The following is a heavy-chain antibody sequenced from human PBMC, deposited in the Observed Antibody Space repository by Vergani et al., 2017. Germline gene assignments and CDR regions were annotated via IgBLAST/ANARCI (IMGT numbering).Heavy chain of an antibody. CDR3: ARDQGYDDGSGFGY. J-gene: IGHJ4*02. CDR1: GYSISSGYY. Sequence: QVQLQESGPGLVKPSETLSLTCTVSGYSISSGYYWGWIRQPPGKGLEWIGSIYHSGSTYYNPSLKSRVTISVYTSKNQFSLKLSSVTAADTAVDYCARDQGYDDGSGFGYWGQGTLVTVSS. V-gene: IGHV4-38-2*02. D-gene: IGHD3-22*01. CDR2: IYHSGST.